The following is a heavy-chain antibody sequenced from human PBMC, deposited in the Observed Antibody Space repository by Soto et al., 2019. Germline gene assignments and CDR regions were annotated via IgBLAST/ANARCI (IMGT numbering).Heavy chain of an antibody. D-gene: IGHD3-10*01. J-gene: IGHJ6*03. Sequence: SETLSLTCTVSGGSISSYYWSWIRQPPGKGLEWIGYIYYSGSTNYNPSLKSRVTISVDTSKNQFSLKLSSVTAADTAVYYCAGSGGSGSYWGISAYPMDVWGKGTTVTVSS. V-gene: IGHV4-59*01. CDR3: AGSGGSGSYWGISAYPMDV. CDR2: IYYSGST. CDR1: GGSISSYY.